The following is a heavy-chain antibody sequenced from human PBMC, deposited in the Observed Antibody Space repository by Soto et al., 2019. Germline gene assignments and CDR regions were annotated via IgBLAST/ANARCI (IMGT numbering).Heavy chain of an antibody. CDR1: GFTFSNYW. V-gene: IGHV3-74*01. J-gene: IGHJ4*02. CDR3: ARSPNCGDDCR. D-gene: IGHD2-21*02. CDR2: INSDGSST. Sequence: EVQLVESGGGLVQPGGSLRLSCAVSGFTFSNYWMHWVRQAPGKGLVWVSRINSDGSSTSYADSVKGRFTISRDNAKNTLYLQMNSLRAEDTAVYHCARSPNCGDDCRWGQGTLVTVSS.